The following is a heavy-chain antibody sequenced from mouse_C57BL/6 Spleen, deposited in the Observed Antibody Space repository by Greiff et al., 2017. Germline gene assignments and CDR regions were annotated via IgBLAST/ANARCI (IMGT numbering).Heavy chain of an antibody. J-gene: IGHJ3*01. D-gene: IGHD4-1*01. CDR1: GYSITSGYY. V-gene: IGHV3-6*01. CDR3: AREDLTGTSAY. Sequence: ESGPGLVKPSQSLSLTCSVTGYSITSGYYWNWIRQFPGNKLEWMGYISYDGSNNYNPSLKNRISITRDTSKNQFFLKLNSVTTEDTATYYCAREDLTGTSAYWGQGTLVTVSA. CDR2: ISYDGSN.